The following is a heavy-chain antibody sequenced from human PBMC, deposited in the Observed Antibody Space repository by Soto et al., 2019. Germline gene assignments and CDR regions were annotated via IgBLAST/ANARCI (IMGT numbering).Heavy chain of an antibody. Sequence: GGSLRLSCAASGFTFSSYLMTWVRQPPGKGLEWVASINPDGSDKSYVDSVKGRFTISRDNAKTSLVLEMSSLRAEDTAVYYCAKRSSDTSARDAFDIWGQGTMVTVSS. CDR2: INPDGSDK. D-gene: IGHD3-10*01. V-gene: IGHV3-7*03. CDR3: AKRSSDTSARDAFDI. CDR1: GFTFSSYL. J-gene: IGHJ3*02.